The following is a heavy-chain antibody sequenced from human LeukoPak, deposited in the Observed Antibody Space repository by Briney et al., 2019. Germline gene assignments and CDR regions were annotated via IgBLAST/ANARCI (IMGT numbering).Heavy chain of an antibody. V-gene: IGHV3-7*03. Sequence: GGSLRLSCAASGFTFSSYWMSWVRQAPGKGLEWVANIKQDGSEKYYVDSVKGRFTISRDNAKNSLYLQMNNLRAEGTAVYYCARRRLGGTAEYWGQGTLVTVSS. J-gene: IGHJ4*02. CDR1: GFTFSSYW. CDR2: IKQDGSEK. CDR3: ARRRLGGTAEY. D-gene: IGHD1-26*01.